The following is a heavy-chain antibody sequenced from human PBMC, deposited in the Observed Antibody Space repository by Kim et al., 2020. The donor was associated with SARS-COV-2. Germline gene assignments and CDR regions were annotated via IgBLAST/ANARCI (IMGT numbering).Heavy chain of an antibody. V-gene: IGHV3-33*01. J-gene: IGHJ3*02. CDR1: GFTLSSYG. Sequence: GGSLRLSCAASGFTLSSYGMHWVRQTPGRELEWVAVLWANGINSYYADSVKGRFTFLRDDSTNTLYLQMDSLRVEDTAVYYCARERGPFDAFDIWVQGTMITV. CDR3: ARERGPFDAFDI. CDR2: LWANGINS.